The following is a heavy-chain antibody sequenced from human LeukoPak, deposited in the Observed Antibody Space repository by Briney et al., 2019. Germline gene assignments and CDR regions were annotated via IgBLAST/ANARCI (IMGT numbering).Heavy chain of an antibody. CDR3: ARVVWGVPIDY. Sequence: VASVKVSCKASGYTFTGYYMHWVRQAPGQGLGWMGWINPNSGGTDYAQKFQGRVTMTRDTSISTAYMELSRLRSDDTAVYYCARVVWGVPIDYWGQGTLVTVSS. J-gene: IGHJ4*02. CDR2: INPNSGGT. D-gene: IGHD3-16*01. V-gene: IGHV1-2*02. CDR1: GYTFTGYY.